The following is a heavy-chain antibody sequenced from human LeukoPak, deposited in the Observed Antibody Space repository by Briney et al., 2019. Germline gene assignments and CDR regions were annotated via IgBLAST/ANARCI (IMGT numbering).Heavy chain of an antibody. J-gene: IGHJ4*02. V-gene: IGHV3-23*01. CDR3: AKGLWELLPGFDY. CDR2: ITGSGGTT. D-gene: IGHD1-26*01. Sequence: GGSLGLSCAASGFKFSNYAINWVRQAPGKGLEWVSGITGSGGTTYYADAVKGRFTISRDNSKNTLYLQMNSLRAEDTAVYYCAKGLWELLPGFDYWGQGTLVTVSS. CDR1: GFKFSNYA.